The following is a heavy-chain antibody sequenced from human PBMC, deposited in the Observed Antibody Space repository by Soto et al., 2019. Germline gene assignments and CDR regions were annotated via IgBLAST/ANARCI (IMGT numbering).Heavy chain of an antibody. Sequence: QVQLQESGPGLVKPSGTLSLTCDVSSGSISSNNWWSWVRQPPGKGLEWIGEIYHSGSTNFNPSLQRRVSMSVDKSKNQFSLKLSSVTAADTAMYYCLKVGDYYVDVWGKGTTVTVSS. CDR1: SGSISSNNW. CDR3: LKVGDYYVDV. V-gene: IGHV4-4*02. D-gene: IGHD3-16*01. CDR2: IYHSGST. J-gene: IGHJ6*03.